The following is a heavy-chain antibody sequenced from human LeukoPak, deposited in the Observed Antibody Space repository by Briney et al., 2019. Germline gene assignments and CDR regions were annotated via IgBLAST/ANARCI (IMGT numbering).Heavy chain of an antibody. J-gene: IGHJ4*02. D-gene: IGHD6-13*01. CDR1: GFTFSSYA. CDR2: ISYDGSNK. CDR3: ARALRDSSWYYEY. Sequence: PGGSLRLSCAASGFTFSSYAMHWVRQAPGKGLEWVAVISYDGSNKYYADSVKGRFTISRDNSKNTLYLQMNSLRAEDTAVYYCARALRDSSWYYEYWGQGTLVTVSS. V-gene: IGHV3-30*04.